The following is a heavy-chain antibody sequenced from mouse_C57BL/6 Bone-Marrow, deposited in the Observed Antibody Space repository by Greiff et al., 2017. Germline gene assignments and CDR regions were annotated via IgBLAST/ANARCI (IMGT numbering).Heavy chain of an antibody. V-gene: IGHV1-85*01. Sequence: QVQLQQSGPELVKPGASVKLSCKASGYTFTSYDINWVKQRPGQGLEWIGWIYPRDGSTKYNEKFKGKATLTVDTSSSTAYMELHSLTSEDSAVYFCARGCAYYSVCCFAYWGQGTLVTVSA. CDR1: GYTFTSYD. J-gene: IGHJ3*01. CDR3: ARGCAYYSVCCFAY. CDR2: IYPRDGST. D-gene: IGHD2-12*01.